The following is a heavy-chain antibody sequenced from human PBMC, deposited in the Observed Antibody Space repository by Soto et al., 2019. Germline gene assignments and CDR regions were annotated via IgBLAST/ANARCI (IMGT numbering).Heavy chain of an antibody. CDR2: IIPIFGTA. Sequence: QVQLVQSGAEVKKRGSSVKVSCKASGGTFTTSAITWVRQAPGQGLEWMVGIIPIFGTAKYAQNFQGRVTITADESTSTAYMELGSLRSEDTAVYYCARDWGATARIDDYWGQGTLVTVSS. D-gene: IGHD6-13*01. CDR3: ARDWGATARIDDY. CDR1: GGTFTTSA. V-gene: IGHV1-69*01. J-gene: IGHJ4*02.